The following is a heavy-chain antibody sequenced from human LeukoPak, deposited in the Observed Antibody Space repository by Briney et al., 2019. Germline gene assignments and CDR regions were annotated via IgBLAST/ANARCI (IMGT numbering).Heavy chain of an antibody. CDR3: AGAGIAVAGNAEYFQH. D-gene: IGHD6-19*01. CDR2: IDPSDSYT. Sequence: GESLKISCKGSGYSFTSYWISWVRQMPGKGREGMGRIDPSDSYTNYSPSFQGHVTISADKSISTAYLQWSSLKASDTAMYYCAGAGIAVAGNAEYFQHWGQGTLVTVSS. J-gene: IGHJ1*01. CDR1: GYSFTSYW. V-gene: IGHV5-10-1*01.